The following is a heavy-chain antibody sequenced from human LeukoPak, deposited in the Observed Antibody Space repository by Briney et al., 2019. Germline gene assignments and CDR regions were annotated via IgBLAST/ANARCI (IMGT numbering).Heavy chain of an antibody. CDR2: ISEDGSIK. V-gene: IGHV3-30*18. J-gene: IGHJ3*02. CDR3: AKEVGARDAFDI. D-gene: IGHD1-26*01. Sequence: PGMSLRLSCAASGFAFSSCGKHWVRQAPGKGLEWVALISEDGSIKFYADSVKGRFTISGDNSKNTLYLQMNSLRAEDTAVYYCAKEVGARDAFDIWGQGTLVTVSP. CDR1: GFAFSSCG.